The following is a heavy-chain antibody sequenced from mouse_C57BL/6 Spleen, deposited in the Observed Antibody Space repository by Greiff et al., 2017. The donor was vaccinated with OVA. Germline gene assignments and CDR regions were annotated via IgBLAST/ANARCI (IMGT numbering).Heavy chain of an antibody. J-gene: IGHJ3*01. CDR2: FYPGSGSI. D-gene: IGHD2-4*01. CDR3: ARHEEGPQNDYGWFAY. Sequence: QVQLQQSGAELVKPGASVKLSCKASGYTFTEYTIHWVKQRSGQGLEWIGWFYPGSGSIKYNEKFKDKATLTADKSPSTVYMELSRLTSEDSAVYFCARHEEGPQNDYGWFAYWGQGTLVTVSA. V-gene: IGHV1-62-2*01. CDR1: GYTFTEYT.